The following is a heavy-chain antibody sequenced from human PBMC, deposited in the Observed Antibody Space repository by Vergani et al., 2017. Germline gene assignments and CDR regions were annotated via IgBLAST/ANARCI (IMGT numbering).Heavy chain of an antibody. D-gene: IGHD2-15*01. J-gene: IGHJ4*02. CDR1: GGSFSGYY. V-gene: IGHV4-34*01. CDR3: AGGVVVVAATSSLDY. CDR2: INHSGST. Sequence: QVQLQQWGAGLLKPSETLSLTCAVYGGSFSGYYWSWIRQPPGKGLEWIGEINHSGSTNYNPSLKSRDTISVDTSKNQFSLTLSSVTAADTAVYYCAGGVVVVAATSSLDYWGQGTLVTVSS.